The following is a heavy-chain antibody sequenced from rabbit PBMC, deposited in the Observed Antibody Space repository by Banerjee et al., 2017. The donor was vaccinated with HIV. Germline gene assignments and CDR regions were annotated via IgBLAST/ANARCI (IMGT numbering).Heavy chain of an antibody. CDR1: GFSFSLKYV. CDR2: INTSSGNI. Sequence: QEQLVESGGDLVKPEGSLTLTCTASGFSFSLKYVMCWVRQAPGKGLEWIACINTSSGNIVYATWAKGRFTISKTSSTMVTLQMTSLTAADTATYFCARSNDWGLEYFHLWGPGTLVTVS. V-gene: IGHV1S45*01. D-gene: IGHD4-1*01. CDR3: ARSNDWGLEYFHL. J-gene: IGHJ4*01.